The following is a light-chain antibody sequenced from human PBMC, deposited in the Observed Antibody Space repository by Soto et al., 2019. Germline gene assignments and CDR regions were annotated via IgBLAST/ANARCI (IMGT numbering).Light chain of an antibody. Sequence: EIVMTQSPATLSVSPGETATLSCRASQSLTSYLAWYQQKPDQAPRLLIYGISTRATDIPARFSGSGSGTEFTLTISSLQSEDFAVYYCQQYNNWPLTFSGGTKVDIK. V-gene: IGKV3-15*01. CDR3: QQYNNWPLT. CDR1: QSLTSY. CDR2: GIS. J-gene: IGKJ4*01.